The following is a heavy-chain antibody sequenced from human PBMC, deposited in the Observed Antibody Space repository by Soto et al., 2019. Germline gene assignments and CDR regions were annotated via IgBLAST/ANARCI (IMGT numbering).Heavy chain of an antibody. J-gene: IGHJ4*02. D-gene: IGHD3-22*01. CDR2: IWFDGSNR. CDR1: GVSVGKCA. V-gene: IGHV3-33*01. Sequence: PGGSLRLSCAASGVSVGKCAMHWVRQAAGKGLECVAVIWFDGSNRDYADSVKGRFIVSRDNSENTLSLQMNNLRAEDTGVYYCAREGDSSGYPVYFDSWGQGTVVTVSS. CDR3: AREGDSSGYPVYFDS.